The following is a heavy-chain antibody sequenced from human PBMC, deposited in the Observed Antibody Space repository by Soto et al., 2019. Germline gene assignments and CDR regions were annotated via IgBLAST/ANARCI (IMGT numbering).Heavy chain of an antibody. CDR2: INQSGST. D-gene: IGHD3-9*01. CDR3: AGGNLRYPSRPLDV. J-gene: IGHJ6*02. V-gene: IGHV4-34*01. Sequence: QVQLQQWGAGLLKPSETLSLTCAVYGGSFSGYYWNWIRQPPGKGLEWIGEINQSGSTNYNPSLKSRVTISVDTSKNQFSLKLSSVTAADTAVYYCAGGNLRYPSRPLDVWGQGTTVTVSS. CDR1: GGSFSGYY.